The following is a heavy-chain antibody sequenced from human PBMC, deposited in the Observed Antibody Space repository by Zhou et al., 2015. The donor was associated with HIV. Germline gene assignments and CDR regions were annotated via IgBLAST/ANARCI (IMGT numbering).Heavy chain of an antibody. V-gene: IGHV1-69*01. Sequence: QVQLVQSGAEVKKPGSSVKVSCKASGGTFSSYAISWVRQAPGQGLEWMGGIIPIFGTANYAQKFQGRVTITADESTSTAYMELSSLRSEDTAVYYCASERDRITMVRGARWFDPWGQGTLVTVSS. CDR2: IIPIFGTA. D-gene: IGHD3-10*01. CDR3: ASERDRITMVRGARWFDP. CDR1: GGTFSSYA. J-gene: IGHJ5*02.